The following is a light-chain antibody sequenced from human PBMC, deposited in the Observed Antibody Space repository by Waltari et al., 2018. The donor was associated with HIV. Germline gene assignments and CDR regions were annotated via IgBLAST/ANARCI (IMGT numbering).Light chain of an antibody. CDR1: RSHVGGYNY. CDR3: CSYAGSSTWV. V-gene: IGLV2-23*02. J-gene: IGLJ3*02. CDR2: AVS. Sequence: QSALTQPASVSGSPGQSITISCTGTRSHVGGYNYVSWYQQHPGKAPKLMIYAVSKRPSGVSNRFSGSKSGNTASLTISGLQAEDEADYYCCSYAGSSTWVFGGGTKLTVL.